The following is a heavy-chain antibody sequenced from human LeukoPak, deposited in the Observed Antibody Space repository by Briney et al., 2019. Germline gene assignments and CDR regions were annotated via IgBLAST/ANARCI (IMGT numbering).Heavy chain of an antibody. CDR2: IKADGSGT. V-gene: IGHV3-43*02. J-gene: IGHJ6*02. Sequence: GGSLRLSCAASGFPIGPYAMYGVRQGPGRGLEGVSVIKADGSGTFYADSVRGRFTTSRDNSKNSLYLQMNSLTSEDTALYYCATWAFYHNLDVWGQGTTVIVSS. D-gene: IGHD2/OR15-2a*01. CDR3: ATWAFYHNLDV. CDR1: GFPIGPYA.